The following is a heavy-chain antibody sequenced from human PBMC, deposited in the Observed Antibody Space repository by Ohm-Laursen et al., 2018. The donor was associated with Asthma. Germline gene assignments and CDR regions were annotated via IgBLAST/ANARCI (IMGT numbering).Heavy chain of an antibody. Sequence: SLRLSCAASGFTFSSYAMHWVRQAPGKGLEWVAVISYDGSNKYYADSVKGRFTISRDNSKNTLYLQMNSLRAEDTAVYYCARDPYGSGSYYKVYDYWGQGTLVTVSS. D-gene: IGHD3-10*01. CDR3: ARDPYGSGSYYKVYDY. V-gene: IGHV3-30-3*01. J-gene: IGHJ4*02. CDR1: GFTFSSYA. CDR2: ISYDGSNK.